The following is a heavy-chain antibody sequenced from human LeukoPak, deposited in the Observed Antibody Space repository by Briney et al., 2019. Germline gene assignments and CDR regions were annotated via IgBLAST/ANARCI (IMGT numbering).Heavy chain of an antibody. V-gene: IGHV4-59*08. CDR2: IYYSGST. J-gene: IGHJ4*02. D-gene: IGHD6-19*01. CDR3: ARVHSSGWYYFDY. Sequence: PSETLSLTCTVSGGSISSYYWSWIRQPPGKGQEWIGYIYYSGSTNYNPSLKSRVTISVDTSKNQFSLKLSSVTAADTAVYYCARVHSSGWYYFDYWGQGTLVTVSS. CDR1: GGSISSYY.